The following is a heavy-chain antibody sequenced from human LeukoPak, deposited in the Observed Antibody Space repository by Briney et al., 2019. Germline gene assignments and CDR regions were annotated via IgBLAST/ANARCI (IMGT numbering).Heavy chain of an antibody. CDR3: ARAKYVLRYFDWVHFDY. J-gene: IGHJ4*02. V-gene: IGHV3-7*01. CDR1: GFTLSSYW. CDR2: IKQDGSEK. D-gene: IGHD3-9*01. Sequence: GGSLRLSCAASGFTLSSYWMSWVRQAPGKGLEWVANIKQDGSEKYYVDSVKGRFAISRDNAKNSLNLQMNSLRAEDTAVYYCARAKYVLRYFDWVHFDYWGQGTLVTVSS.